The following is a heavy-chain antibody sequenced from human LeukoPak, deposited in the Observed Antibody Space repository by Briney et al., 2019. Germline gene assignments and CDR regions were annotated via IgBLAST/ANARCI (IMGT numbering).Heavy chain of an antibody. CDR2: IYWDDDK. CDR3: SRTRRGQIGWTNDY. V-gene: IGHV2-5*02. Sequence: SGPTLVNPTQTLPLTFTFSGFSLTTSGVGVGWNRQPPGKALEWLALIYWDDDKRYSPSLKSRVTITKDTSKNQVVLTMTNMDPVDTATYYCSRTRRGQIGWTNDYWGQGTLVTVSS. J-gene: IGHJ4*02. CDR1: GFSLTTSGVG. D-gene: IGHD6-19*01.